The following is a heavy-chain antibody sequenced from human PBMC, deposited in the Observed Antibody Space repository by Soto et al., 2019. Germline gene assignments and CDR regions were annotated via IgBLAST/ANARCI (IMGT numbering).Heavy chain of an antibody. J-gene: IGHJ5*02. D-gene: IGHD3-10*01. CDR1: GGSISSGDYY. CDR3: ASHLRPSGCFDP. CDR2: IYYSGST. Sequence: KTSETLSLTCTVSGGSISSGDYYWSWIRQPPGKGLEWIGYIYYSGSTYYNPSLKSRVTISVDTSKNQFSLKLSSVTAADTAVYYCASHLRPSGCFDPSGQRTLVTVS. V-gene: IGHV4-30-4*01.